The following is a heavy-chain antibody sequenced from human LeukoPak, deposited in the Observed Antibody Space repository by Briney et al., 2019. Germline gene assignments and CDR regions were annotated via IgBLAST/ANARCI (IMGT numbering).Heavy chain of an antibody. CDR1: GFTFISYG. V-gene: IGHV3-33*01. D-gene: IGHD3-10*01. CDR2: IWSDGSNK. J-gene: IGHJ4*02. CDR3: ARGYYGSGSYYLFEY. Sequence: GGSLRLSCAASGFTFISYGLHWVRQAPGKGLEWVAVIWSDGSNKYYADSVKGRFTVTRDDSKNTLYLQMSSLRAEDTALYYCARGYYGSGSYYLFEYWGQGTLVTVSS.